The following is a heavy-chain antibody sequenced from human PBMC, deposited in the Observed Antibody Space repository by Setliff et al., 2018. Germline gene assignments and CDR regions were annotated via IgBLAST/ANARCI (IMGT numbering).Heavy chain of an antibody. CDR2: ISSDSRTT. D-gene: IGHD3-10*01. CDR1: GITLRTYS. J-gene: IGHJ5*02. V-gene: IGHV3-48*01. CDR3: AKNGFGVVALGVNNWFDP. Sequence: PGGSLRLSCAASGITLRTYSLNWVRQAPGRGLEWISFISSDSRTTYYADSVKGRFTISRDNAKNTLDLQMNSLRAEDTAVYYCAKNGFGVVALGVNNWFDPWGQGTLVTVSS.